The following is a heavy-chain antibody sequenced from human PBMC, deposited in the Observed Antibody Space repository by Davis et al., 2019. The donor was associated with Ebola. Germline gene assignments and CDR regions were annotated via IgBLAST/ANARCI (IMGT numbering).Heavy chain of an antibody. J-gene: IGHJ6*02. CDR3: ARGRTIWYGMDV. V-gene: IGHV4-34*01. D-gene: IGHD3-3*01. Sequence: SETLSLTCTVSGGSISSYYWSWIRQPPGKGLEWIGEINHSGSTNYNPSLKSRVTISVDTSKNQFSLKLSSVTAADTAVYYCARGRTIWYGMDVWGQGTTVTVSS. CDR2: INHSGST. CDR1: GGSISSYY.